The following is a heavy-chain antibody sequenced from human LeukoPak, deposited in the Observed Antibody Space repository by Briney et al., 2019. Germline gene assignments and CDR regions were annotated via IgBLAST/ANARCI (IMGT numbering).Heavy chain of an antibody. D-gene: IGHD6-19*01. Sequence: GGSLRLSCAASGFTFSKYWMLWVRQAPGKGLESVSRINTDGTITTYADSVKGRFTVSRDNADNTMFLQMNSVRDEDTAVYYCATKQWLAPPPDSWGQGTPVTVSS. J-gene: IGHJ4*02. CDR3: ATKQWLAPPPDS. CDR2: INTDGTIT. CDR1: GFTFSKYW. V-gene: IGHV3-74*01.